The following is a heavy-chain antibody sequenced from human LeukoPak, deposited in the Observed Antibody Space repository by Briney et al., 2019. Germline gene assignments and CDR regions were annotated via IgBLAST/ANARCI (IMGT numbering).Heavy chain of an antibody. CDR2: IYYSGST. CDR1: GGSISSYY. J-gene: IGHJ4*02. Sequence: SETLSLTCTVSGGSISSYYWGWIRQPPGKGLEWIGYIYYSGSTNYNPSLKSRVTISVDTSKNQFSLKLSSVTAADTAVYYCARLYSSGYSTFDYWGQGTLVTVSS. V-gene: IGHV4-59*01. CDR3: ARLYSSGYSTFDY. D-gene: IGHD3-22*01.